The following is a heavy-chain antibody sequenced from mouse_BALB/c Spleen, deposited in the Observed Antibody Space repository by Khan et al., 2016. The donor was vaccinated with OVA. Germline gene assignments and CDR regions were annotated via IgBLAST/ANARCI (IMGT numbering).Heavy chain of an antibody. V-gene: IGHV3-2*02. CDR3: ARKDYYDYDPFPD. CDR1: GYSITSEYA. J-gene: IGHJ3*01. D-gene: IGHD2-4*01. CDR2: INYSGNT. Sequence: VQLKESGPGLVKPSQSLSLTCTVTGYSITSEYAWNWIRQFPGNKLEWMGYINYSGNTRFNPSLKSRTSITRDTSKNQFFLQLNSVTTEDTATYYCARKDYYDYDPFPDWGQGTLGTVSA.